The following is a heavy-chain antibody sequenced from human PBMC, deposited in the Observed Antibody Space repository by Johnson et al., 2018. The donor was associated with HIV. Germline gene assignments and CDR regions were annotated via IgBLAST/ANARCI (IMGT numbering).Heavy chain of an antibody. Sequence: VQLVESGGGLVQPGRSLRLSCAASGFTFDDYAMHWVRQAPGKGLEWVSGISWNSGSIGYADSVKGRFTISRDNAKNTLYLHMTSLRADDTAVYYCAREKTTGWYDDAFDIWGHGTMVTVSS. V-gene: IGHV3-9*01. CDR1: GFTFDDYA. CDR3: AREKTTGWYDDAFDI. CDR2: ISWNSGSI. J-gene: IGHJ3*02. D-gene: IGHD6-19*01.